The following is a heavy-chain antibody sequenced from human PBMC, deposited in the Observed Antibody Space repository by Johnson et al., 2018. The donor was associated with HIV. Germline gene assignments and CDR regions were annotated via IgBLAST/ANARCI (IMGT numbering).Heavy chain of an antibody. CDR3: ARNRPVSYGYRGAFDF. CDR1: GFTFSSYE. CDR2: ISSSGSTI. Sequence: VQLVESGGGLVQPGGSLRLSCAASGFTFSSYEMNWVRQAPGKGLEWVSYISSSGSTIYYADSVKGRFTISRDNAMKSLYLQINSLRAEDTAVYYCARNRPVSYGYRGAFDFWGQGTMVTVSS. V-gene: IGHV3-48*03. D-gene: IGHD5-18*01. J-gene: IGHJ3*01.